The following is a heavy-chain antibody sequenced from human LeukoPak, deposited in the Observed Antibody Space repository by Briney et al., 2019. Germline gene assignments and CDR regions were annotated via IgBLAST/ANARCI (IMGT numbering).Heavy chain of an antibody. Sequence: ASVKVSCKASGYTFTSYDINWVRQATGQGLEWMGWMNPNSGNTGYAQKFQGRVTMTRNTSISTAYMELSSLRSEDMAVYYCARGNRFWVTTGFSWFDPWGQGTLVTVSS. CDR1: GYTFTSYD. D-gene: IGHD4-17*01. J-gene: IGHJ5*02. V-gene: IGHV1-8*01. CDR2: MNPNSGNT. CDR3: ARGNRFWVTTGFSWFDP.